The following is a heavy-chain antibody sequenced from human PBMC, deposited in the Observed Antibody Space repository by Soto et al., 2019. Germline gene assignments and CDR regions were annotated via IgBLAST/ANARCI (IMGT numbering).Heavy chain of an antibody. Sequence: PGGSLRLSCAASGFTVSSNYMSWVLQAPWKGLEWVSVISGSGSSTYYADSVKGRFTISRDNSKNTLYLQMNSLRAEDTAVYYCASRSSGWYFDYWGQGTLVTVSS. D-gene: IGHD6-19*01. J-gene: IGHJ4*02. CDR1: GFTVSSNY. V-gene: IGHV3-23*01. CDR3: ASRSSGWYFDY. CDR2: ISGSGSST.